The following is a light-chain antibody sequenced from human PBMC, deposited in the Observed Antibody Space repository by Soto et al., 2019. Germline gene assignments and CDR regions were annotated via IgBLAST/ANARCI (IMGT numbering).Light chain of an antibody. J-gene: IGLJ1*01. CDR2: GNS. CDR1: SSNIGAGYD. V-gene: IGLV1-40*01. CDR3: QSYDSSLRV. Sequence: QYALTQPPSLSGAAGQRVTIACTGSSSNIGAGYDVHWYQQLPGTAPKLLIYGNSNRPSGVPDRFSGSKSGTSASLAITGLQAEDEADYYCQSYDSSLRVFGTGTKVTVL.